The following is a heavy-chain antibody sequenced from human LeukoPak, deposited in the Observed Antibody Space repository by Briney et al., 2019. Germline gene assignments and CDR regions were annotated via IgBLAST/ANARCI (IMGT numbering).Heavy chain of an antibody. Sequence: SETLSLTCTVSGGSISSYYWSWIRRPPGKGLEWIAYISDIGSINYNPSLKSRVTISLDTSKNQFSLKLSSVTAADTAVYYCAGHHPRDTVDFWGQGTLVTVSS. V-gene: IGHV4-59*08. CDR3: AGHHPRDTVDF. D-gene: IGHD2-21*01. CDR2: ISDIGSI. J-gene: IGHJ4*02. CDR1: GGSISSYY.